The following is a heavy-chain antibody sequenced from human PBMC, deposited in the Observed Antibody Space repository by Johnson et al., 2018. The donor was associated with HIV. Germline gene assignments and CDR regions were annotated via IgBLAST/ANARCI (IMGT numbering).Heavy chain of an antibody. CDR2: IGTAGDP. Sequence: MLLVESGGVVVQPGGSLRLSCETSRFTFDDYAMHWVRQAPGKGLEWVSAIGTAGDPYYPGSVKGRFTISRDNAKNSLYLKMNSLRAEDTAVYYCARGQGFWAFDIWGQGTMVTVSS. J-gene: IGHJ3*02. CDR1: RFTFDDYA. D-gene: IGHD3-3*01. CDR3: ARGQGFWAFDI. V-gene: IGHV3-13*05.